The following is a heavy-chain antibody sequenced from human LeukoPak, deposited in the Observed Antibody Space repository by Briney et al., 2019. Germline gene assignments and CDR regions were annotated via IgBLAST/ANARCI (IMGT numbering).Heavy chain of an antibody. J-gene: IGHJ6*02. CDR2: IYYSGST. CDR1: GGSISSYY. Sequence: SETLSLTCTVSGGSISSYYWSWIRQPPGKGLEWIGYIYYSGSTNYNPSLKSRVTISVDTSKNQSSLKLSSVTAADTAVYYCARQQDFWSGYYSSYYYYGMDVWGQGTTVTVSS. CDR3: ARQQDFWSGYYSSYYYYGMDV. D-gene: IGHD3-3*01. V-gene: IGHV4-59*08.